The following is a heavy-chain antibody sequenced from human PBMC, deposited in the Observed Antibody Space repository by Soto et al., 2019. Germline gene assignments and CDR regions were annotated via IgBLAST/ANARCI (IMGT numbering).Heavy chain of an antibody. D-gene: IGHD4-4*01. Sequence: PSETLPLRWSVYCCSLGSYYWSWSRQPPGKGLEWLGYVFYISRGPYNASLNIRDSMSLDTSNYQFSPKMSTVTAADTAVYYWARDGDGRMTTNPYYYNGMDVWGPGTTVTVSS. CDR3: ARDGDGRMTTNPYYYNGMDV. CDR2: VFYISRG. J-gene: IGHJ6*02. V-gene: IGHV4-59*01. CDR1: CCSLGSYY.